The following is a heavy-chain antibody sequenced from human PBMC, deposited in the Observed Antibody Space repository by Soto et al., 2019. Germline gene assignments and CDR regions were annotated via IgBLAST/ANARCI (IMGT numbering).Heavy chain of an antibody. CDR1: VLPGSGID. D-gene: IGHD3-10*01. Sequence: PGGSRRLSCLASVLPGSGIDMAGFRQAPGKGLEWASVIYNDGTTYYSQSVEGRFTISRDTSKNTLYLQMDRLRDEETAVYYCVTPTTSGTTHDRDVWGQGTPVTVSS. V-gene: IGHV3-53*01. J-gene: IGHJ6*02. CDR3: VTPTTSGTTHDRDV. CDR2: IYNDGTT.